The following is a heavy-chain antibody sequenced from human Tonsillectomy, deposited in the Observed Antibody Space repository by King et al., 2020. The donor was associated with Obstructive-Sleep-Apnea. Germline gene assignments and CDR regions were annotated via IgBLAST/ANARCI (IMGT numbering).Heavy chain of an antibody. CDR3: AKERLVAPYYYYGMDV. D-gene: IGHD5-12*01. CDR2: ISYDGSNK. Sequence: VQLVESGGGVVQPGRSLRLSCAASGFTFSSYGMHWVRQAPGKGLEWVAVISYDGSNKYYADSVKGRFTISRDNSKNKLYLQMNSLRAEDTAVYYCAKERLVAPYYYYGMDVWGQGTTVTVSS. V-gene: IGHV3-30*18. J-gene: IGHJ6*02. CDR1: GFTFSSYG.